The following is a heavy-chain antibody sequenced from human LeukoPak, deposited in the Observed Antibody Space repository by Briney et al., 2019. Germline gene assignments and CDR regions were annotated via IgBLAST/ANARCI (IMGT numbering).Heavy chain of an antibody. Sequence: ASVKVSCKASGYTFTSYYMHWVRQAPGQGLEWMGIINPSGGSTGYAQKLQGRVTMTRDTSTSTVYMELSSLRSEDTAVYYCARDHSYVPLYGSGSYHLDYWGQGTLVTVSS. CDR2: INPSGGST. V-gene: IGHV1-46*01. CDR3: ARDHSYVPLYGSGSYHLDY. J-gene: IGHJ4*02. D-gene: IGHD3-10*01. CDR1: GYTFTSYY.